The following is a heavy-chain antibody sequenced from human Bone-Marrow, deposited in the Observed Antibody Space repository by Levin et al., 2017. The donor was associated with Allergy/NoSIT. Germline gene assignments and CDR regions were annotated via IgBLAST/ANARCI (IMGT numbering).Heavy chain of an antibody. CDR1: GGSISSSSYY. J-gene: IGHJ3*02. CDR2: IYYSGST. D-gene: IGHD2-2*01. CDR3: ASTCSTSCYSGAFDI. Sequence: SQTLSLTCTVSGGSISSSSYYWGWIRQPPGKGLEWIGSIYYSGSTYYNPSLKSRVTISVDTSKNQFSLKLSSVTAADTAVYYCASTCSTSCYSGAFDIWGQGTMVTVSS. V-gene: IGHV4-39*01.